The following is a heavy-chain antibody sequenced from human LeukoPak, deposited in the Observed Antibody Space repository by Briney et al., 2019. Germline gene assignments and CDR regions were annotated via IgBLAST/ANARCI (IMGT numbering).Heavy chain of an antibody. V-gene: IGHV3-30-3*01. CDR2: ISYDGSSK. D-gene: IGHD1-26*01. Sequence: PGGSLRLSCEASGFTFRSYAMHWVRQAPGKGLEWVAVISYDGSSKYYEDSVKGRFTISRDNSKNTLYLQMNSLRAEDTAVYYCARKTGSHSFDFWGQGTLVTVSS. CDR3: ARKTGSHSFDF. J-gene: IGHJ4*02. CDR1: GFTFRSYA.